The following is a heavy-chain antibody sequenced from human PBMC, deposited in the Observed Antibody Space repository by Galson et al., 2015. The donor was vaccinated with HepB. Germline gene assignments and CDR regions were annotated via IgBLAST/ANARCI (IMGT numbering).Heavy chain of an antibody. V-gene: IGHV3-15*01. D-gene: IGHD6-19*01. Sequence: SLRLSCAASGFPFNNAWMTWVRQAPGMGLEWVARIKSKTDGGTTDYAAPVKGRFTIARDDSKDTLYMQMNSLKTDDTAVYYCTTDVYFSSYWSWNNPWVQGPLVTVSS. CDR1: GFPFNNAW. CDR3: TTDVYFSSYWSWNNP. CDR2: IKSKTDGGTT. J-gene: IGHJ5*02.